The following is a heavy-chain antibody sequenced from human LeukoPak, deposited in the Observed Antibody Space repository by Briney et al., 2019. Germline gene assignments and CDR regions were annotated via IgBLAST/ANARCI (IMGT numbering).Heavy chain of an antibody. CDR1: GYTFTGYY. D-gene: IGHD3-9*01. CDR3: ARDFSPLYDILTGSQNYFDY. J-gene: IGHJ4*02. CDR2: INPNSGGT. Sequence: ASVKVSCKASGYTFTGYYMRWVRQAPGQGLEWMGWINPNSGGTNYAQKFQGRVTMTRDTSISTAYMELSRLRSDDTAVYYCARDFSPLYDILTGSQNYFDYWGQGTLVTVSS. V-gene: IGHV1-2*02.